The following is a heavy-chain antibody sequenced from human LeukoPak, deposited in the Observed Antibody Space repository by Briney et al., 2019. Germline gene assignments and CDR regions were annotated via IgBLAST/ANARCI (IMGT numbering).Heavy chain of an antibody. CDR2: IIPIFGTA. CDR3: ASSSGYYYEWFDP. Sequence: ASVKVSCKASGGTFSSYAISWVRQAPGQGLEWMGGIIPIFGTANYAQKFQGRVTITADESTSTAYVELSSLRSEDTAVYYCASSSGYYYEWFDPWGQGTLVTVSS. J-gene: IGHJ5*02. D-gene: IGHD3-22*01. CDR1: GGTFSSYA. V-gene: IGHV1-69*01.